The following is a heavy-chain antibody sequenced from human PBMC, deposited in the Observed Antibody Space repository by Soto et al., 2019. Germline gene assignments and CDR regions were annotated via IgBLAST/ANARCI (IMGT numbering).Heavy chain of an antibody. D-gene: IGHD6-13*01. CDR2: IKQDGSEK. Sequence: PGGSLRLSCAASGFTFGSYWLSWVRQAPGKGLEWVANIKQDGSEKYYVDSVKGRFTISRDNAKNSLYLQMNSLRAEDTAVYYCWAAAPAHRTYFDYWGQGTLVTVSS. CDR1: GFTFGSYW. V-gene: IGHV3-7*01. J-gene: IGHJ4*02. CDR3: WAAAPAHRTYFDY.